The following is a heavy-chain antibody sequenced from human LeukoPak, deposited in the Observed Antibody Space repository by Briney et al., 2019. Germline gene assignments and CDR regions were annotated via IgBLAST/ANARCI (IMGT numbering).Heavy chain of an antibody. D-gene: IGHD1-20*01. CDR1: GFTFSRSW. V-gene: IGHV3-74*01. CDR3: VKSLTGSDDF. J-gene: IGHJ4*02. Sequence: PGGSLRLSCAASGFTFSRSWMHWVRQGTGKGLVWVSRIDDDGSVTSYVDSVKGRFTISRDNAKNTVYLQMNSLRVEDTAVYYCVKSLTGSDDFWGQGTLVTVSS. CDR2: IDDDGSVT.